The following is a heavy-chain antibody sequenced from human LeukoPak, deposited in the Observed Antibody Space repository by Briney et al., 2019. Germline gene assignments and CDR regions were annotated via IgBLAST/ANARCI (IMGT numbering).Heavy chain of an antibody. J-gene: IGHJ4*02. V-gene: IGHV4-59*01. Sequence: SETPSLTCTVSGGSISSYYWSWIRQPPGKGLEWIGYIYYSGSTNYNPSLKSRVTISVDTSKNQFSLKLSSVTAADTAAYYCARASDTAMGVFDYWGQGTLVTVSS. D-gene: IGHD5-18*01. CDR3: ARASDTAMGVFDY. CDR2: IYYSGST. CDR1: GGSISSYY.